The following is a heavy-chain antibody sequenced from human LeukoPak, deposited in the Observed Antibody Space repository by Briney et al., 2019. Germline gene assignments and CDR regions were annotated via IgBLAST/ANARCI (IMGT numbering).Heavy chain of an antibody. Sequence: SETLSLTCTVSGGSISSSSYYWGWIRQPPGKGLEWNGSIYYSGSTYYNPSLKSRVTISVDTSKNQFSLKLSSVTAADTAVYYCARADSYGVYFDYWGQGTLVTVSS. CDR2: IYYSGST. D-gene: IGHD5-18*01. J-gene: IGHJ4*02. CDR3: ARADSYGVYFDY. CDR1: GGSISSSSYY. V-gene: IGHV4-39*07.